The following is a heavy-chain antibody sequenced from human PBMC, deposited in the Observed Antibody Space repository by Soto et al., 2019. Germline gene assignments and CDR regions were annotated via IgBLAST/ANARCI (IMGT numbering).Heavy chain of an antibody. CDR1: GGSFSGYY. J-gene: IGHJ6*03. CDR2: INHSGST. Sequence: SETLSLTCAVYGGSFSGYYWSWIRQPPGKGLEWIGEINHSGSTNYNPSLKSRVTISVDTSKNQFSLKLSSVTAADTAVYYCARTVHSSTSYYYYVDVWGKGTTVTVSS. CDR3: ARTVHSSTSYYYYVDV. V-gene: IGHV4-34*01. D-gene: IGHD6-13*01.